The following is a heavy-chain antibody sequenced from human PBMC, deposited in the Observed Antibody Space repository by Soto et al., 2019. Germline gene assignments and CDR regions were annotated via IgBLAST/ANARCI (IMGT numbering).Heavy chain of an antibody. D-gene: IGHD2-2*01. CDR2: INSDGSST. V-gene: IGHV3-74*01. J-gene: IGHJ4*02. CDR3: AKRLETRGPIPDHVDY. CDR1: GFTFSSYW. Sequence: GGSLRLSCAASGFTFSSYWMHWVRQAPGKGLVWVSRINSDGSSTSYADSVKGRFTISRDNSKNTLYLQMNSLRAEDTAVYYCAKRLETRGPIPDHVDYWGQGTLVTVSS.